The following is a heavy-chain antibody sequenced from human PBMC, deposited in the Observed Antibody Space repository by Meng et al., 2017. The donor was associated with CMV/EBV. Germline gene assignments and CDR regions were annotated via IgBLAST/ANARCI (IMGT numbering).Heavy chain of an antibody. V-gene: IGHV3-9*01. CDR1: GFTFDDYA. Sequence: GGSLRLSCAASGFTFDDYAMHWVRQAPGKGLEWVSGISWNSGSIGYADSVKGRFTISRDNAKNSLYLQMNSLRAEDTALYYCAKGGPSPIAAVGLVDYWGQGTLVTVPQ. J-gene: IGHJ4*02. CDR3: AKGGPSPIAAVGLVDY. CDR2: ISWNSGSI. D-gene: IGHD6-13*01.